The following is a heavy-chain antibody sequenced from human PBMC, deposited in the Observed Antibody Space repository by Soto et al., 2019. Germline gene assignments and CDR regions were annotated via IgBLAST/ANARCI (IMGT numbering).Heavy chain of an antibody. CDR2: IYYSVST. V-gene: IGHV4-59*01. CDR3: ARGGDLGIFLYFDY. CDR1: GGSISSNY. Sequence: SETLSLTCTVSGGSISSNYWSWIRQPPGKGLEWIGYIYYSVSTNYNPSLKSRVSISVDTSKNQFSLNLTSVTAAATAVYYCARGGDLGIFLYFDYWGQGTRVTFSS. D-gene: IGHD3-3*01. J-gene: IGHJ4*02.